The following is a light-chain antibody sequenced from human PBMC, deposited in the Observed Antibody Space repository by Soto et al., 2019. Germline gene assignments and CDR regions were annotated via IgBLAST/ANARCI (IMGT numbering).Light chain of an antibody. CDR3: SSYTTSNTRQIV. V-gene: IGLV2-14*01. CDR2: DVS. CDR1: SSDFGGYNY. J-gene: IGLJ1*01. Sequence: QSALTQPASVSGSPGQSITISCTGTSSDFGGYNYVSWYQQHPGKAPKFMIYDVSNRPSGVSNRFSGSKSGNTASLTISGLQAEDEAEYYCSSYTTSNTRQIVFGTGTQLTVL.